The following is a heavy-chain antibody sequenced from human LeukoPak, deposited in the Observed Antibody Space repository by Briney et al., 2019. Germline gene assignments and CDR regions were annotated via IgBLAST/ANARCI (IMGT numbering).Heavy chain of an antibody. Sequence: SETLSLTCIVSGGSISSGSYYWSWIRQPAGTGLEWIGRIYTSGSTNYNPSLKSRVTISVDTSKNQFSLKLSSVTAADTAVYYCARGVVPAPWFDPWGQGTLVTVSS. D-gene: IGHD2-2*01. CDR3: ARGVVPAPWFDP. J-gene: IGHJ5*02. CDR2: IYTSGST. CDR1: GGSISSGSYY. V-gene: IGHV4-61*02.